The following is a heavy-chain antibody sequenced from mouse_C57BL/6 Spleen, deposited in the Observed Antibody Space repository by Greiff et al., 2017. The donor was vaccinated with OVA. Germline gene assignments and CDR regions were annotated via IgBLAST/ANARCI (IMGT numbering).Heavy chain of an antibody. J-gene: IGHJ3*01. Sequence: VQLQQSGAELVMPGASVKLSCKASGYTFTSYWMHWVKQRPGQGLEWIGEIDPSDSYTNYNQKFKGKSTLTVDKSSSTAYMQLSSLTSEDSAVYYCARWELGSFAYWGQGTLVTVSA. D-gene: IGHD4-1*01. CDR3: ARWELGSFAY. CDR2: IDPSDSYT. V-gene: IGHV1-69*01. CDR1: GYTFTSYW.